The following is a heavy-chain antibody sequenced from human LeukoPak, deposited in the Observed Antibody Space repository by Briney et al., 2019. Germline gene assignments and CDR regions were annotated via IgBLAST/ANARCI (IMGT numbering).Heavy chain of an antibody. CDR2: IYSGDRT. Sequence: GGSLRLSCAASGFTVSAYSMGWVRQAPGKGLEWLSLIYSGDRTYHADSVKGRFTVSRDDSENTLTLQMNSLRVEDTALYFCARVVGASHHTVDYWGQGALVTVSS. V-gene: IGHV3-53*01. CDR3: ARVVGASHHTVDY. D-gene: IGHD1-26*01. CDR1: GFTVSAYS. J-gene: IGHJ4*02.